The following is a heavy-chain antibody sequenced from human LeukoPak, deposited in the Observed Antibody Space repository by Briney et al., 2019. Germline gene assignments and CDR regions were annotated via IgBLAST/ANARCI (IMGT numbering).Heavy chain of an antibody. D-gene: IGHD3-3*01. J-gene: IGHJ5*02. CDR2: ISFSGGV. V-gene: IGHV4-34*01. CDR3: ARGRITIFGVVRFYTLDP. Sequence: SETLSLTCAVYGGSFSDYYWSWIRQTPGEGLQWIGEISFSGGVTYNPSLKSRVSISVDTSKNQFSLKLSSVTAADTAVYYCARGRITIFGVVRFYTLDPWGQGTLVTVSS. CDR1: GGSFSDYY.